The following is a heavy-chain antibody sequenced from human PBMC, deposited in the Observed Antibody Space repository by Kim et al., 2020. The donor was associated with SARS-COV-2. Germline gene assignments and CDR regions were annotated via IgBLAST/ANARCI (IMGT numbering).Heavy chain of an antibody. CDR1: GFSLSTSGMC. V-gene: IGHV2-70*11. CDR2: IDWDDDK. J-gene: IGHJ4*02. Sequence: SGPTLVNPTQTLTLTCTFSGFSLSTSGMCVSWIRQPPGKALEWLARIDWDDDKYYSTSLKTRLTISKDTAKNQVVLTMTNMDPVDTATYYCARIRCYCSRTSWQAAYFYYWGQGTLGTVSS. CDR3: ARIRCYCSRTSWQAAYFYY. D-gene: IGHD2-2*01.